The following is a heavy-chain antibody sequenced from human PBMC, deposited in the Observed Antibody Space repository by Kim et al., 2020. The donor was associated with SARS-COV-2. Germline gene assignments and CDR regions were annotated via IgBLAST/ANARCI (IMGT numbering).Heavy chain of an antibody. CDR2: INHSGST. J-gene: IGHJ6*02. V-gene: IGHV4-34*01. CDR3: ARGPGPSNGMDV. Sequence: SETLSLTCAVYGGSFSGYYWSWIRQPPGKGLEWIGEINHSGSTNYNPSLKSRVTISVDTSKNQFSLKLSSVTAADTAVYYCARGPGPSNGMDVWGQGTTVTVSS. CDR1: GGSFSGYY.